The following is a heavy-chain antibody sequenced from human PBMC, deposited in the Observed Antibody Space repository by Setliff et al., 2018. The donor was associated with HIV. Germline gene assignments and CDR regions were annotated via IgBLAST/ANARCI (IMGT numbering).Heavy chain of an antibody. V-gene: IGHV4-34*01. CDR3: ASAGPYCGDDCPYNWLTP. CDR2: VHHSGST. Sequence: SETLSLTCAVYGGSFGAYYWTWIRQPPGKGLEWIGYVHHSGSTKYNASLRSRVTMSVDTSKNPFSLTLRSVTAADTAVYYCASAGPYCGDDCPYNWLTPWGQGTLVTVSS. CDR1: GGSFGAYY. D-gene: IGHD2-21*02. J-gene: IGHJ5*02.